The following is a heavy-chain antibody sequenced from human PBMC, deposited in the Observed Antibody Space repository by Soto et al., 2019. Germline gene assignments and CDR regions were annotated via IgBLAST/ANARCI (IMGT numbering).Heavy chain of an antibody. CDR2: ISYDGSNK. J-gene: IGHJ6*03. D-gene: IGHD6-19*01. CDR3: AKDIAIAVAGALSQKNYYYYYYMDV. CDR1: GFTFSSYG. Sequence: GGSLRLSCAASGFTFSSYGMHWVRQAPGKGLEWVAVISYDGSNKYYEDSVKGRFTISRDNSKNTLYLQMNSLRAEDTAVYYCAKDIAIAVAGALSQKNYYYYYYMDVWGKGTTVTVSS. V-gene: IGHV3-30*18.